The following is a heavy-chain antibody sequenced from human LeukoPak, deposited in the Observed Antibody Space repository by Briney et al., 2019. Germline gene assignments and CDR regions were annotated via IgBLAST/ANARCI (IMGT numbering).Heavy chain of an antibody. CDR2: ISGNSTYI. J-gene: IGHJ4*02. CDR1: GFIFSTYN. D-gene: IGHD2-15*01. V-gene: IGHV3-21*01. Sequence: GGSLRLSCAASGFIFSTYNMNWVRQAPGKGLEWVSSISGNSTYIYYADSVKGRFTISRDNAKNSLYLQMTSLRAEDTAVYYCARGAAPLPYFTYWGQGTLVAVSS. CDR3: ARGAAPLPYFTY.